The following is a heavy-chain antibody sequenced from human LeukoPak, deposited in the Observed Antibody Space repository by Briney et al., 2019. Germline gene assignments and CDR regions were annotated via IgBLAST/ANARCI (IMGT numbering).Heavy chain of an antibody. V-gene: IGHV2-70*11. CDR1: GFSLSTSGMC. CDR3: ARITSSGRYFDY. D-gene: IGHD6-19*01. J-gene: IGHJ4*02. Sequence: SGPTLVNPTQTLTLTCTFSGFSLSTSGMCVSWIRQPPGKALEWLARIDWDDDKYYSTSLKTRLTISKDTSTTQVVLTMPNMDPADTATYYCARITSSGRYFDYWGQGTLVTVSS. CDR2: IDWDDDK.